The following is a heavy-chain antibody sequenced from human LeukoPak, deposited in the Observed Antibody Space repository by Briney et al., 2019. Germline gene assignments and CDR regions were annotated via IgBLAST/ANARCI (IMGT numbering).Heavy chain of an antibody. CDR1: GYTLTSYG. J-gene: IGHJ4*02. CDR2: ISGYNGNT. CDR3: ARDPAFRGAQMEY. D-gene: IGHD3-10*01. Sequence: ASVKVSCKASGYTLTSYGFSWVRQAPGQGLEWMGWISGYNGNTNYAQNFQGRVTMTIDTSTSTAYMELRSLRSDDTAVYYCARDPAFRGAQMEYWGQGTLATVSS. V-gene: IGHV1-18*01.